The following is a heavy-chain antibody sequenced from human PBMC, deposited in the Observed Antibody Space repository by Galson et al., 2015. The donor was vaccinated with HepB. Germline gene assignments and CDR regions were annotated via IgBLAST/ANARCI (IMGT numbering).Heavy chain of an antibody. CDR1: GFTFSSSA. V-gene: IGHV3-23*01. CDR3: AKVFCSSTSCYRSDAFDM. J-gene: IGHJ3*02. CDR2: ISDSGGST. Sequence: SLRLSCAVSGFTFSSSAMSWVRQAPGKGLEWVSVISDSGGSTYYADSVKGRFTISRDNSKNTLYLQMNSLRAEDTAVYYCAKVFCSSTSCYRSDAFDMWGQGTMVTVSS. D-gene: IGHD2-2*02.